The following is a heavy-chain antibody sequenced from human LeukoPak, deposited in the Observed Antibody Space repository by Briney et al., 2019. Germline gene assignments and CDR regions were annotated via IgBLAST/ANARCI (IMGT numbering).Heavy chain of an antibody. J-gene: IGHJ4*02. CDR3: ARGGLLWFGELSGY. D-gene: IGHD3-10*01. V-gene: IGHV3-30*03. CDR1: GFTFRNYG. Sequence: GGSLRLSCAASGFTFRNYGMHWVRQAPGKGLEWVAVISYDGSNKYYADSVEGRFTISRDNSKNTLYLQMGSLRAEDMAVYYCARGGLLWFGELSGYWGQGTLVTVSS. CDR2: ISYDGSNK.